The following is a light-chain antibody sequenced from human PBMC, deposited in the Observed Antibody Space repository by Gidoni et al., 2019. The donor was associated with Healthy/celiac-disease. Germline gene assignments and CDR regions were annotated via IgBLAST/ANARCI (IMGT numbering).Light chain of an antibody. CDR1: QSISNY. J-gene: IGKJ2*04. CDR3: QQSYSTPCS. CDR2: AAS. Sequence: DIQMTQSPSSLSASVGDRVTITCRASQSISNYLNWYQQKPGKAPKLLIYAASSLQSGVPSRFSGSGSGTDFTLTISSLQPEDFATYYCQQSYSTPCSFXQXTKLEIK. V-gene: IGKV1-39*01.